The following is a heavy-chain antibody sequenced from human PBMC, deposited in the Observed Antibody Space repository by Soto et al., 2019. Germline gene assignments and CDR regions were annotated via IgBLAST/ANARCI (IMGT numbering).Heavy chain of an antibody. V-gene: IGHV4-39*01. CDR1: GGSISSSSYY. J-gene: IGHJ4*02. D-gene: IGHD5-18*01. CDR2: IYYSGST. CDR3: AGGADSYGYADPFDY. Sequence: SETLSLTCTVSGGSISSSSYYWGWIRQPPGKGLEWIGSIYYSGSTYYNPSLKSRVTISVDTSKNQFSLKLSSVTAADTAVYYCAGGADSYGYADPFDYWGQGTLVTVSS.